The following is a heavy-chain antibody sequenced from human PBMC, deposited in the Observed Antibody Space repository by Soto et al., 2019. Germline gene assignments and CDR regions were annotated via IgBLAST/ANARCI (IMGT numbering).Heavy chain of an antibody. V-gene: IGHV1-69*13. CDR1: GGTFSSYA. CDR3: ARAMPRYCSGGSCYVRSPLDAFDI. Sequence: SVKVSCKASGGTFSSYAISWVRQAPGQGLEWMGGIIPIFGTANYAQKFQGRVTITADESTSTAYMELSSLRSEDTAVYYCARAMPRYCSGGSCYVRSPLDAFDIWGQGTVVTVSS. CDR2: IIPIFGTA. D-gene: IGHD2-15*01. J-gene: IGHJ3*02.